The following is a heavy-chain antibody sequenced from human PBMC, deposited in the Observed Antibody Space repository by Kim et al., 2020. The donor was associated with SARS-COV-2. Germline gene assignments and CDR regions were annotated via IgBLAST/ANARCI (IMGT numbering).Heavy chain of an antibody. CDR3: ARDLGPRTVRGGIDY. CDR1: GHTFTDYY. Sequence: ASVKVSCKPSGHTFTDYYIHWVRQAPGQGLEWMGWINPNSGGTKYAQKFQGRVTMTRDTSITTVYIELSSLGSDDMAVYFCARDLGPRTVRGGIDYWGQGTLVTVSS. J-gene: IGHJ4*02. V-gene: IGHV1-2*02. CDR2: INPNSGGT. D-gene: IGHD3-10*01.